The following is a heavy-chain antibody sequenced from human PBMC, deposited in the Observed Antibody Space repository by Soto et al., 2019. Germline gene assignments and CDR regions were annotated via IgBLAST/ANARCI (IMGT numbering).Heavy chain of an antibody. CDR3: ARHPERIAQIGLFDP. D-gene: IGHD6-13*01. CDR2: ISSSSSTI. CDR1: GFTFSSYS. J-gene: IGHJ5*02. Sequence: PGGSLRLSCAASGFTFSSYSMNWVRQAPGKGLEKVSYISSSSSTIYYADSVKGRFTISRDNAKNSLYLQMNSLRAEDTAVYYCARHPERIAQIGLFDPWGQGTLVSVSS. V-gene: IGHV3-48*01.